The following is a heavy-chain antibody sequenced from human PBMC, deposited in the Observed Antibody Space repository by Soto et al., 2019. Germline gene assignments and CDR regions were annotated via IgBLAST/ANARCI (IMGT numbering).Heavy chain of an antibody. J-gene: IGHJ3*02. CDR1: GYTFTSYG. CDR3: ASRIAVAGTKMGAFDT. V-gene: IGHV1-18*01. Sequence: ASVKVSCKASGYTFTSYGISWVRQAPGQGLEWMGWISAYNGNTNYAQKLQGRVTMTTDTSTSTAYMELRSLRSDDTAVYYCASRIAVAGTKMGAFDTWGQGTMVTVSS. CDR2: ISAYNGNT. D-gene: IGHD6-19*01.